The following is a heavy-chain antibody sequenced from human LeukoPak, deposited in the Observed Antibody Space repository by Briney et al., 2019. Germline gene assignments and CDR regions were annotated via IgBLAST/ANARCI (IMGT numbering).Heavy chain of an antibody. CDR2: IYHSGST. CDR3: ARVPRPSTPFDY. J-gene: IGHJ4*02. D-gene: IGHD2-2*01. V-gene: IGHV4-4*02. CDR1: GGSISSSNW. Sequence: SETLSLTCAVSGGSISSSNWWSWVRQPPGKGLEWIGEIYHSGSTNYNPSLRSRVTISVDTSKNQFSLKLSSVTAADTAVYYCARVPRPSTPFDYWGQGTLVTVSS.